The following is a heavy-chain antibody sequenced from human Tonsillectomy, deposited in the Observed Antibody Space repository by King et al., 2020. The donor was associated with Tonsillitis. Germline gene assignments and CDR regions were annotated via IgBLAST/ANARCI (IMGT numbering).Heavy chain of an antibody. CDR1: GFTFDDYA. V-gene: IGHV3-9*01. Sequence: QLVQSGGGLVQPGRSLRLSCAASGFTFDDYAMHWVRQAPGKGLEWVSGISWNSGSISYADSVKGRVTISRDNAKNTLYLQMNSLRAEDTALYYCAKAIGRDIVLLGNAMSPRGRAAYYNGMDFCGQGTTVTVSS. D-gene: IGHD2-8*01. J-gene: IGHJ6*02. CDR3: AKAIGRDIVLLGNAMSPRGRAAYYNGMDF. CDR2: ISWNSGSI.